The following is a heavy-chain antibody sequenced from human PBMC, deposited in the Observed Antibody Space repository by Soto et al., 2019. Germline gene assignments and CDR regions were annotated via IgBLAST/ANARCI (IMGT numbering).Heavy chain of an antibody. CDR2: IYYSGST. Sequence: QVQLQESGPGLVKPSQTLSLTCTVSGGSISSGGYYWSWIRQHPGKGLEWIGYIYYSGSTYYNPSLKGRVTISVDTSKNQFSLKLSSVTAADTAVYYCARDGDSSGYLGAFDIWGQGTMVTVSS. CDR3: ARDGDSSGYLGAFDI. CDR1: GGSISSGGYY. V-gene: IGHV4-31*03. D-gene: IGHD3-22*01. J-gene: IGHJ3*02.